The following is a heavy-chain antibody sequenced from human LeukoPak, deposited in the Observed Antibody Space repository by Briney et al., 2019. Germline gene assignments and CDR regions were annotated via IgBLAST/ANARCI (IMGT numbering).Heavy chain of an antibody. D-gene: IGHD1-26*01. CDR1: GGSISSGDYY. J-gene: IGHJ3*02. V-gene: IGHV4-30-4*01. CDR3: ARVGRDNQRAFDI. CDR2: IYYSGST. Sequence: PSQTLSLTCTVSGGSISSGDYYWSWIRQPPGKGLEWIGYIYYSGSTYYNPSLKSRVTIPVDTSKNQFSLKLSSVTAADTAVYYCARVGRDNQRAFDIGRQGTMVTVSS.